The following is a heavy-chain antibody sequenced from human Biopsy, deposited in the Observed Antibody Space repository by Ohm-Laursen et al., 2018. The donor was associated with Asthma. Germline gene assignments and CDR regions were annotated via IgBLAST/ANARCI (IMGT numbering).Heavy chain of an antibody. J-gene: IGHJ3*02. CDR3: VRDGTDDAFDI. V-gene: IGHV3-30*01. Sequence: SLRLSCSAFGFSLSNFAIHWVRQAPGKGLEWVGVISKDASTQDYADSVKGRFTMARDNSKNTLDLQMNSLREEDTAVYYCVRDGTDDAFDIWGQGTVVSVSS. D-gene: IGHD1-1*01. CDR1: GFSLSNFA. CDR2: ISKDASTQ.